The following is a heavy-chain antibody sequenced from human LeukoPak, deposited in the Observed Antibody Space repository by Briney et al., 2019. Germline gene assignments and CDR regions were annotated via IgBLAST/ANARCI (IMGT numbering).Heavy chain of an antibody. D-gene: IGHD3-10*01. CDR2: IKPDEGEK. V-gene: IGHV3-7*01. J-gene: IGHJ2*01. Sequence: GGSLRLSCAASGFTFSFYGMSWVRQAPGKGLEWVANIKPDEGEKYYVDSVKGRFTVSRDNARNSLYLQMSSLRAEDTAVYYCVRYYTRHSWYFDLWGRGTLVTVSS. CDR1: GFTFSFYG. CDR3: VRYYTRHSWYFDL.